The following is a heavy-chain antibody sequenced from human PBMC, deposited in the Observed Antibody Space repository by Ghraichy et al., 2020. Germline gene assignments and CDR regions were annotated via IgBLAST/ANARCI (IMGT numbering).Heavy chain of an antibody. CDR3: ARDPYGDYKYGGTDY. Sequence: GGSLRLSCAASGFTFSRHWMTWVRQAPGKGLEWVASIKSDKSDSFYLDSVKGRFTISRDNAENSVSLEMTSLRAEDTAVYYCARDPYGDYKYGGTDYWGRGTLFSVSS. CDR2: IKSDKSDS. J-gene: IGHJ4*02. V-gene: IGHV3-7*01. CDR1: GFTFSRHW. D-gene: IGHD4-17*01.